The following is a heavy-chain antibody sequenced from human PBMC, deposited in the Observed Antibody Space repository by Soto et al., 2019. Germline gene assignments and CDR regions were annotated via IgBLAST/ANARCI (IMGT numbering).Heavy chain of an antibody. CDR1: GYTFTDYW. CDR3: ARRGGGYGGYYYNYCLDV. V-gene: IGHV5-51*01. J-gene: IGHJ6*02. D-gene: IGHD5-12*01. Sequence: GESLKISCKASGYTFTDYWIGWVRQMPGKGLEWMGIIYPGDSNIRYSTSFQGQVNISVDKSISTAYLQWTSLKASDTAMYYCARRGGGYGGYYYNYCLDVWGQGTTVT. CDR2: IYPGDSNI.